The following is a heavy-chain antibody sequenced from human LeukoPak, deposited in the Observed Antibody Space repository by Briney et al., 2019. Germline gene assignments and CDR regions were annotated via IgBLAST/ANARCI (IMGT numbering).Heavy chain of an antibody. J-gene: IGHJ3*02. CDR3: TRGRRGVFNDACDI. CDR2: ISGRGDDT. CDR1: GFTSRTYD. V-gene: IGHV3-23*01. Sequence: GGSLRLSCAATGFTSRTYDMNWVRQAPGEGLEWVAAISGRGDDTYSVDSVKGRFSISRDNFRNTLYLHLNSLRAEDTPIHNCTRGRRGVFNDACDIWGQGTVVTVSS. D-gene: IGHD3-10*01.